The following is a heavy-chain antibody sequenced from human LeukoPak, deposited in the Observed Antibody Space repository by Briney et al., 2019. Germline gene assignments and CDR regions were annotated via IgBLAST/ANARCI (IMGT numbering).Heavy chain of an antibody. CDR2: ISGSGTKT. Sequence: GGSLRLSCAASGFTFSSYSMNWVRQAPGRGLEWVSGISGSGTKTYSADSVKGRFTISRDNSKNTVYLQMNSLRAEDTAVYFCARGRRIGTNLYYFDFWGQGAPVTVSS. D-gene: IGHD1-14*01. J-gene: IGHJ4*02. CDR3: ARGRRIGTNLYYFDF. V-gene: IGHV3-23*01. CDR1: GFTFSSYS.